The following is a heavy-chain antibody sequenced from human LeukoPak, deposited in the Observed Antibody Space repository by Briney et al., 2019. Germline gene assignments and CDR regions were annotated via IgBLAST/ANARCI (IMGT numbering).Heavy chain of an antibody. Sequence: SETLSLTCTVSVGSISSYYLSWIRQPPGKGLEWIGYIYYSGSTNYNPSLKSRGTISVDTSKNQFSLKLSSVTAADTAVYYCARRYGSGSSLDYWGQGTLVTVSS. CDR2: IYYSGST. CDR1: VGSISSYY. CDR3: ARRYGSGSSLDY. V-gene: IGHV4-59*08. D-gene: IGHD3-10*01. J-gene: IGHJ4*02.